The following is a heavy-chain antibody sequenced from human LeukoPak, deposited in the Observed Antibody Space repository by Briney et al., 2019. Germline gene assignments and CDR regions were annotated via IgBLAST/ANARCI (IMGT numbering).Heavy chain of an antibody. D-gene: IGHD6-25*01. CDR2: ISEDGGTT. J-gene: IGHJ1*01. Sequence: GGSLRLSCAASGFTLYNHAMHWARQAPGKGLEWLSVISEDGGTTSYADSVKGRFTISRDNSKNSLYLQMNNLRTEDTALYYCAKAAGLWGQGTLVTVSS. V-gene: IGHV3-43*02. CDR1: GFTLYNHA. CDR3: AKAAGL.